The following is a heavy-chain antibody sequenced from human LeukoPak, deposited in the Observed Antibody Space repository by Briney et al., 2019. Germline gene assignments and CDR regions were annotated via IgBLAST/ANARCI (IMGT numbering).Heavy chain of an antibody. J-gene: IGHJ5*02. V-gene: IGHV3-23*01. CDR1: GFTFSSYA. Sequence: GGSLRLSCAASGFTFSSYAMSWVRQAPGKGLEWVSAISGSGGSTYYADSVKGRFTISRDNSKNTLYLQMNSLRAEDTAVYYCAKSTVVVVAARWFDPWGQGTLVIVSS. D-gene: IGHD2-15*01. CDR3: AKSTVVVVAARWFDP. CDR2: ISGSGGST.